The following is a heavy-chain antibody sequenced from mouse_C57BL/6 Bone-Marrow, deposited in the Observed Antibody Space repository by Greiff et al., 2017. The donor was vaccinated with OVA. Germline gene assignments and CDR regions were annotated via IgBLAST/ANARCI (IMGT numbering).Heavy chain of an antibody. Sequence: VQLQQSGAELVRPGASVTLSCKASGYTFTDYEMHWVKQTPVHGLEWIGAIDPETGGTAYNQKFTGQAILTADKSSSTAYMELRSLTSEASAVYYCTRSYSNYGDFDYWGQGTTLTVSS. D-gene: IGHD2-5*01. CDR3: TRSYSNYGDFDY. J-gene: IGHJ2*01. CDR2: IDPETGGT. CDR1: GYTFTDYE. V-gene: IGHV1-15*01.